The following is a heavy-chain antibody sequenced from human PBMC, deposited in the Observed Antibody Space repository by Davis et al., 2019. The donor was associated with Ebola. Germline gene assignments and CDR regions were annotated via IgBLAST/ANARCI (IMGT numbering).Heavy chain of an antibody. CDR1: GFTFSDYY. V-gene: IGHV3-11*01. CDR2: ISISGSTI. D-gene: IGHD3-10*01. Sequence: GESLKISCAASGFTFSDYYMSWIRQAPGKGLGWVSYISISGSTIYYADSVKGRFTISRDNAKNSLYLQMNSLRAEDTAVYYCARDAITMVQGVIITSRYFDLWGRGTLVTVSS. J-gene: IGHJ2*01. CDR3: ARDAITMVQGVIITSRYFDL.